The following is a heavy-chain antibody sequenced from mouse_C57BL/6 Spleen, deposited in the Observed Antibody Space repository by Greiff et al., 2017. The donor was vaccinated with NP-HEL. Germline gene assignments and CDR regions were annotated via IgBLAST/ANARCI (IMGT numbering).Heavy chain of an antibody. V-gene: IGHV5-17*01. D-gene: IGHD2-3*01. CDR1: GFTFSDYG. J-gene: IGHJ2*01. Sequence: DVKLVESGGGLVKPGGSLKLSCAASGFTFSDYGMHWVRQAPEKGLEWVAYISSGSSTIYYADTVKGRFTISRDNAKNTLFLQMTSLRSEDTAMYYCAREGYDEDFDYWGQGTTLTVSS. CDR2: ISSGSSTI. CDR3: AREGYDEDFDY.